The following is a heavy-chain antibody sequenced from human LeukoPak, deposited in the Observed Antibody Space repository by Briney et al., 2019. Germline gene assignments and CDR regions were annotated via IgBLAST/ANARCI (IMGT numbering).Heavy chain of an antibody. J-gene: IGHJ4*02. CDR3: ARESLRDSGSYGYYFDY. Sequence: GGSLRLSCAASGFTFSSYSMNWVRQAPGKGLEWVSSISSSSSYIYCADSVKGRFTISRDNAKNSLYLQMNSLRAEDTAVYYCARESLRDSGSYGYYFDYWGQGTLVTVSS. CDR1: GFTFSSYS. CDR2: ISSSSSYI. D-gene: IGHD1-26*01. V-gene: IGHV3-21*01.